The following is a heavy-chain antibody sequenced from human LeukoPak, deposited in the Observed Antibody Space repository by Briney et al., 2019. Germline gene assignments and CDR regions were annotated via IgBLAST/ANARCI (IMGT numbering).Heavy chain of an antibody. J-gene: IGHJ5*02. Sequence: PGRSLRLSCAASGFTFSSYGMHWVRQAPGKGLEWVAVISYDGSNKYYADSVKGRFTISRDNSKNTLYLQMNSLRAEDTAVYYCAKDAVGYCSGGSCSTRSWLDPWGQGTLVTVSS. CDR2: ISYDGSNK. V-gene: IGHV3-30*18. CDR3: AKDAVGYCSGGSCSTRSWLDP. CDR1: GFTFSSYG. D-gene: IGHD2-15*01.